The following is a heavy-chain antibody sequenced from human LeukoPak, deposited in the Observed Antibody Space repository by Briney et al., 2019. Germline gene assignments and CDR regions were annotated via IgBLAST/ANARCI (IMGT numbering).Heavy chain of an antibody. D-gene: IGHD3-22*01. CDR2: IYCSGST. J-gene: IGHJ4*02. CDR1: AGSISMYY. V-gene: IGHV4-59*01. CDR3: SRGQGHYYDSSGYSGEFDY. Sequence: SETLSLTCTVSAGSISMYYGNSVRQPPGKGLEWIGYIYCSGSTNYNPSLKSRVTISVDTSKNQFSLKLSSVTAADTTVYYFSRGQGHYYDSSGYSGEFDYWGQGTLVTVSS.